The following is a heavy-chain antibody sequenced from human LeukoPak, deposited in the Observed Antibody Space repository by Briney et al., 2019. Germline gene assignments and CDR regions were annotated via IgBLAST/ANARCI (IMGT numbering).Heavy chain of an antibody. CDR2: VTRGGGTT. CDR3: TKDHPDCRGASCLLFDS. Sequence: GGSLRLSCAASGFTFRDFAMSWVRQAPGKGLELVSTVTRGGGTTFYADTVKGRFTISRDNSKNTLYLQMNSLRAEDTAVFYCTKDHPDCRGASCLLFDSWGQGTLVTVSS. D-gene: IGHD2-15*01. J-gene: IGHJ4*02. V-gene: IGHV3-23*01. CDR1: GFTFRDFA.